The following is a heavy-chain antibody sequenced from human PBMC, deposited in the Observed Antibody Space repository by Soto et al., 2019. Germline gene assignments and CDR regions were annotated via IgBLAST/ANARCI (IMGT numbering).Heavy chain of an antibody. Sequence: QVQLVQSGAEVKKPGSSVKVSCKASGGTFSSYAISWVRQAPGQGLEWMGGIIPIFGTANYAQKFQGRVTITADESTSTAYMELSSLRSEDTAVYYCARVSGDYYDSSGYTDAFDIWGLGTMVTVSS. CDR2: IIPIFGTA. CDR3: ARVSGDYYDSSGYTDAFDI. CDR1: GGTFSSYA. J-gene: IGHJ3*02. V-gene: IGHV1-69*01. D-gene: IGHD3-22*01.